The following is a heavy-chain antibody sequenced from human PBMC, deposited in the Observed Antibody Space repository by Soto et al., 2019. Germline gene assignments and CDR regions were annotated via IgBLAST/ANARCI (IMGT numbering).Heavy chain of an antibody. Sequence: QVTLKESGPVLAKPTETLTLTCTVSGFLLSNAGMAVSWIRQPPGKALEWLAHIFSNDERRFSTSLKNRLTISKYIFNSQVVLIMTNMDPVDTAAYYCAQTEDGGRSRTPAMWFDAWGQGTLFTVSA. V-gene: IGHV2-26*01. CDR2: IFSNDER. J-gene: IGHJ5*02. CDR1: GFLLSNAGMA. CDR3: AQTEDGGRSRTPAMWFDA. D-gene: IGHD2-15*01.